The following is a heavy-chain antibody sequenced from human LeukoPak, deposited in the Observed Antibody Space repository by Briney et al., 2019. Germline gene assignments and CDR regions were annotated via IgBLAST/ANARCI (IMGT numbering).Heavy chain of an antibody. CDR2: ISYSGST. CDR3: ARVLGYCSGGGCSEYFQH. Sequence: PSETLSLACTVSGGSISRYYWSWIRQPPGKGLEWIGYISYSGSTKYNPSLMSRVTISVDTSKNQFSLKLSSVTAADTAVYYCARVLGYCSGGGCSEYFQHWGQGTLVTVSS. CDR1: GGSISRYY. D-gene: IGHD2-15*01. J-gene: IGHJ1*01. V-gene: IGHV4-59*01.